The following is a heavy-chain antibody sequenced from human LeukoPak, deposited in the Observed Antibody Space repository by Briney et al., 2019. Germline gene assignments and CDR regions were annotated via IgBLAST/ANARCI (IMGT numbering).Heavy chain of an antibody. CDR3: ARGRYRWARLFSYSSSWYFDY. CDR2: INHSGST. Sequence: LRLSCAASGFTFSSYWMSWIRQPPGKGLEWIGEINHSGSTNYNPSLKSRVTISVDTSKNQFSLKLSSVTAADTAVYYCARGRYRWARLFSYSSSWYFDYWGQGTLVTVSS. J-gene: IGHJ4*02. D-gene: IGHD6-13*01. V-gene: IGHV4-34*01. CDR1: GFTFSSYW.